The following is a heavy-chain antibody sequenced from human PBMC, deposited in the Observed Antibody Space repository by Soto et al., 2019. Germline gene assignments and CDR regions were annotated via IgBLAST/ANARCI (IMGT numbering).Heavy chain of an antibody. J-gene: IGHJ4*02. CDR3: ARDGGGGFYDF. Sequence: PGGSLRLSCVTSGFNFNKYDMHWFRQVAGKRPEWVSVIGTAGGPNYSDSVNGRFTIYRDNAKSSLYLQMNSVRDGDTAVYYCARDGGGGFYDFWGQGTVVTVSS. CDR2: IGTAGGP. CDR1: GFNFNKYD. D-gene: IGHD3-22*01. V-gene: IGHV3-13*05.